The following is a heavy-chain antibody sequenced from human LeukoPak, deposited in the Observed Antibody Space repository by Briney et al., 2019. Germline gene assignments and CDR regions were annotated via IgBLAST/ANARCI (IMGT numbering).Heavy chain of an antibody. CDR1: GFTFSSYW. D-gene: IGHD2-15*01. V-gene: IGHV3-74*01. J-gene: IGHJ3*02. CDR2: INSDGSST. Sequence: GGSLRLSCAASGFTFSSYWMHWVRQAPGNGLVWVSRINSDGSSTSYADSVKGRFTISRDNAKNTLYLQMNSLRAEDTAVYYCAREGGDAFDIWGQGTMVTVSS. CDR3: AREGGDAFDI.